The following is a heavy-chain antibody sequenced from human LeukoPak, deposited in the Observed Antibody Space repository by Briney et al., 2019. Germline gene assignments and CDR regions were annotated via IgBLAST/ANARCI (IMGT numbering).Heavy chain of an antibody. CDR3: ARDENAFDI. CDR2: IYHSGNT. J-gene: IGHJ3*02. CDR1: GYPISSDYY. Sequence: PSETLSLTCTVSGYPISSDYYWGWIRQPPGKGLEWIGSIYHSGNTYYNPSLESRVTISVDTSKNQFSLKLSSVTAADTAVYYCARDENAFDIWGQGTMVTVSS. V-gene: IGHV4-38-2*02.